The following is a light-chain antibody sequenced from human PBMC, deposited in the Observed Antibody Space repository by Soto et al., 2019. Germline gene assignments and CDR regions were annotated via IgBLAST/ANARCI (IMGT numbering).Light chain of an antibody. CDR1: QGISSF. Sequence: IQLTQSPSSLSASVGDRVTITCRASQGISSFLAWYQQKPGKAPKLLIYGASTLQSGVPSRFSGSGSGTDFTLTXXSLXPEXXXTYYCQQLNSFPIPFGPGTKVDIK. CDR3: QQLNSFPIP. CDR2: GAS. V-gene: IGKV1-9*01. J-gene: IGKJ3*01.